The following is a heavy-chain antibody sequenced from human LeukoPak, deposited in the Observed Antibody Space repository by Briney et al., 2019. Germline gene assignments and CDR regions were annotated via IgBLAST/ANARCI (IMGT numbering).Heavy chain of an antibody. J-gene: IGHJ4*02. CDR1: GFTFSSCA. D-gene: IGHD3-22*01. CDR2: ITTSGGST. V-gene: IGHV3-23*01. Sequence: GGSLRLSCAASGFTFSSCAMSWVRQAPGKGLEWVSFITTSGGSTSYADSVEGRFAISRDNPRNTLYMQMNSLRDEDTAVYYCAIMHGYYDGSGYWVQWGQGTLVTVSS. CDR3: AIMHGYYDGSGYWVQ.